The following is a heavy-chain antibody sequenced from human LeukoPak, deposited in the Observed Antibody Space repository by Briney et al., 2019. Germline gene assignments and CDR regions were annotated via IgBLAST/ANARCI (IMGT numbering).Heavy chain of an antibody. J-gene: IGHJ3*02. CDR3: ARVWAQGGDAFDI. Sequence: SETLSLTCTVPGGSISGQYWSWIRQPPGKGLEWIAYIYYSGSTNYNPSLKSRVTISVDTSKNQFSLKLTSVTAADTALYYCARVWAQGGDAFDIWGQGTVVTVSS. V-gene: IGHV4-59*11. D-gene: IGHD1-26*01. CDR1: GGSISGQY. CDR2: IYYSGST.